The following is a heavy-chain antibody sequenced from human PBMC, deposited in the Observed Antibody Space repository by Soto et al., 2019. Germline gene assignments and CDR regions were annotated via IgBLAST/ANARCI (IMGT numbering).Heavy chain of an antibody. V-gene: IGHV3-15*07. CDR3: TTVFPGIAAAGTLGDSSDLDY. D-gene: IGHD6-13*01. J-gene: IGHJ4*02. CDR1: GFTFSNAW. Sequence: GGSLRLSCAASGFTFSNAWMNWVRQAPGKGLEWVGRIKSKTDGGTTDYAAPVKGRFTISRDDSKNTLYLQMNSLKTEDTAVYYCTTVFPGIAAAGTLGDSSDLDYWGQGTLVTVSS. CDR2: IKSKTDGGTT.